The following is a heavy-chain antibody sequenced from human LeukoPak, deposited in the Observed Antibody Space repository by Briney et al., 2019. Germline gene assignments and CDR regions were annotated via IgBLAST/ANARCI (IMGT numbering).Heavy chain of an antibody. D-gene: IGHD4-17*01. CDR2: IYSGGST. CDR3: ARVRDYGDYGYMDV. V-gene: IGHV3-53*01. Sequence: GGSLRLSCAASGFTLSTYAMSWVRQAPGKGLEWDSVIYSGGSTYYGDSVKGRFTISRDNSKNTLYLQMNSLRAEDTAVYYCARVRDYGDYGYMDVWGKGTTATISS. CDR1: GFTLSTYA. J-gene: IGHJ6*03.